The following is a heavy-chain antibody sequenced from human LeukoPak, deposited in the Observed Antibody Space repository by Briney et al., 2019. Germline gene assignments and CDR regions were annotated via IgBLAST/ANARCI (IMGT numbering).Heavy chain of an antibody. CDR2: IYYSGST. CDR1: GGSISSGDYY. CDR3: ARAVSSYYDSSGFWAQGYYGMDV. D-gene: IGHD3-22*01. V-gene: IGHV4-30-4*01. J-gene: IGHJ6*02. Sequence: PSETLSLTCTVSGGSISSGDYYWSWIRQPPGKGLEWIGYIYYSGSTYYNPSLKSRVTISVDTSKNQFSLKLSSVTAADTAVYYCARAVSSYYDSSGFWAQGYYGMDVWGQGTTVTVSS.